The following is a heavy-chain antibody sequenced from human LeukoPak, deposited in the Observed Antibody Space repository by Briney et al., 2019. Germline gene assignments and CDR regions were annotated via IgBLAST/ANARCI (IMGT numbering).Heavy chain of an antibody. CDR2: ISGSGGST. CDR3: AKGSTSTVTPTDY. V-gene: IGHV3-23*01. CDR1: GFTFSSYA. J-gene: IGHJ4*02. D-gene: IGHD4-17*01. Sequence: GGSLRLSCAASGFTFSSYAMSWVRQAAGKGLEWVSAISGSGGSTYYADSVKGRFTISRDSSKNTLYLQMNSLRAEDTAVYYCAKGSTSTVTPTDYWGQGTLVTVSS.